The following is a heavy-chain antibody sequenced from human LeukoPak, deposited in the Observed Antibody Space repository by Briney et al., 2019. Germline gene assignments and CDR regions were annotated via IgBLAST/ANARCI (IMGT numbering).Heavy chain of an antibody. J-gene: IGHJ3*02. CDR3: ARGRFLDAFDI. CDR2: IYYSGST. V-gene: IGHV4-59*01. D-gene: IGHD3-3*01. CDR1: GGSISSYY. Sequence: TPSETLSLTCTVSGGSISSYYWSWIRQPPGKGLAWIGYIYYSGSTKYKPSLKSRVTISVDTSKNQFSLKLSSVTAADTAVYYCARGRFLDAFDIWGQGTMVTVSS.